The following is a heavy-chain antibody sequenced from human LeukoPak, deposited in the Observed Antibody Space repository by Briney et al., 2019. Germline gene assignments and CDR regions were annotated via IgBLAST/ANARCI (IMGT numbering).Heavy chain of an antibody. CDR1: GFIFSSYP. D-gene: IGHD3-10*01. Sequence: GGSLRLSCAASGFIFSSYPMSWVRQAPGKGLEWVSAISGTAENTYYADSVKGRLSISRDNSKNTLHLQMNSLRPEDTAVYYCANQRGGFWGQGTLVTVSS. CDR3: ANQRGGF. CDR2: ISGTAENT. V-gene: IGHV3-23*01. J-gene: IGHJ4*02.